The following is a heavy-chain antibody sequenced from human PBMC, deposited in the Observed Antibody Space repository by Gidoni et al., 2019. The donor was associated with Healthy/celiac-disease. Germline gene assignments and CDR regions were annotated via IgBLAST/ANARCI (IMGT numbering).Heavy chain of an antibody. CDR2: SNHSGST. V-gene: IGHV4-34*01. D-gene: IGHD3-10*01. CDR3: ARGRNTPRPYYGSGSYPGPFDY. Sequence: QVQLQQWGAGLLKPSETLSLTCAVYGGSCSGYYWRWIRQPPGKGLEWVGESNHSGSTNYNPSLKIRVTISVDTSKNQFSLKLSSVTASVTAVYYCARGRNTPRPYYGSGSYPGPFDYWGQGTLVTVSS. CDR1: GGSCSGYY. J-gene: IGHJ4*02.